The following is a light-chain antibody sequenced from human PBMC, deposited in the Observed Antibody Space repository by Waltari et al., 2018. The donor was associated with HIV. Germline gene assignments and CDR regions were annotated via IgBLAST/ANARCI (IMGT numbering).Light chain of an antibody. CDR2: AAS. V-gene: IGKV1-9*01. Sequence: DIQLTQSPSFLSASVGDRVTITCRASQGISSYLAWYQQKPGKAPKLLIYAASTLQSGVPSRFSGSGSGTEFTLTISRLEPEDLAVYYCQQYGNSPYTFGQGTKLEIK. CDR3: QQYGNSPYT. J-gene: IGKJ2*01. CDR1: QGISSY.